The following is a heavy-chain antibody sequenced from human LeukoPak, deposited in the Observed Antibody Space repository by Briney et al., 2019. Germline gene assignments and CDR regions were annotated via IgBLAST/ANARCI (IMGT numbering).Heavy chain of an antibody. CDR3: ARDRSVRYFDWLSDYYYGMDV. V-gene: IGHV4-59*01. Sequence: SETLSLTCTVSGGSISSYYWSWIRQPPGKGLEWIGYIYYSGSTNYNPSLKSRVTISVDTSKNQFSLKLSSVTAADTAVYYCARDRSVRYFDWLSDYYYGMDVWGRGTTVTVSS. J-gene: IGHJ6*02. CDR1: GGSISSYY. D-gene: IGHD3-9*01. CDR2: IYYSGST.